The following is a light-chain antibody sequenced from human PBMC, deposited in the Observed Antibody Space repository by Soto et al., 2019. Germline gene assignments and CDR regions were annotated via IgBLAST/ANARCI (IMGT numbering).Light chain of an antibody. V-gene: IGKV1-5*01. CDR1: QSISKW. CDR3: QQSYTSRIT. Sequence: DIQMTQFPSTLSASVGHRVTITCRASQSISKWLAWYQQKKGKAPKLLIYDSSSLQSGVPSRFSGSGYGTDFNLTVSSLQPEDSATYYCQQSYTSRITFGLGTRLEIK. J-gene: IGKJ5*01. CDR2: DSS.